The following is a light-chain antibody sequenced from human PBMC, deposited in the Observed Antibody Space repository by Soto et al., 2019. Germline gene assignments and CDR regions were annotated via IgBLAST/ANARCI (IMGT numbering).Light chain of an antibody. J-gene: IGKJ1*01. V-gene: IGKV1-39*01. CDR1: QSISNH. CDR3: QQSYSSPPT. CDR2: AAS. Sequence: DIQMTDSPSTLSATAGDRVIITSRASQSISNHLNWYQQKKGKAPKLLIFAASSLQSGVPSRFSGSRYGPDFNLTISSLQPEDFATYYCQQSYSSPPTFGQGTKVDIK.